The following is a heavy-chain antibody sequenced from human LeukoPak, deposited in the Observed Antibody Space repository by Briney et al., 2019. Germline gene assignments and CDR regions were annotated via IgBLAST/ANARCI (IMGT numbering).Heavy chain of an antibody. J-gene: IGHJ6*02. D-gene: IGHD2-2*01. CDR3: ARVCSSTSCYGALWYCGMDV. CDR1: GGSFSGYY. Sequence: PSETLSLTCAVYGGSFSGYYWSWIRQPPGKGLEWIGEINHSGSTNYNPSLKSRVTISVDTSKNQFSLKLSSVTAADTAVYYCARVCSSTSCYGALWYCGMDVWGQGTTVTVSS. CDR2: INHSGST. V-gene: IGHV4-34*01.